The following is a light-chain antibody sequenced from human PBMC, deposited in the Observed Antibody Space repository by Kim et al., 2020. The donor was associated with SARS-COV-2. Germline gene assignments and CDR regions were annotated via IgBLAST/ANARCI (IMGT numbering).Light chain of an antibody. Sequence: GQKVTISCSGSSSNIGNNYVSWYQQLPGTAPKLLIYDNNKRPSGIPDRFSGYESGTSATLGITGLQTGDEADYYCGTWDSSLSTVVFGGGTQLTVL. V-gene: IGLV1-51*01. CDR2: DNN. J-gene: IGLJ2*01. CDR1: SSNIGNNY. CDR3: GTWDSSLSTVV.